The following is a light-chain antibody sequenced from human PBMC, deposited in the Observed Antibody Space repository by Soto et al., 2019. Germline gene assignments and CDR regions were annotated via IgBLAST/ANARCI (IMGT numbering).Light chain of an antibody. CDR2: GAS. Sequence: MLIPHPHSLLVALTGRTTINCNSSQSVFYNNNIYLAWYRQKPGKAPGLFIYGASTRGCGVPERFSGSGSGTDFTLTISYFEAEDLAVYYCQQYYSFPRTFGQGTKVDIK. CDR3: QQYYSFPRT. J-gene: IGKJ1*01. CDR1: QSVFYNNNIY. V-gene: IGKV4-1*01.